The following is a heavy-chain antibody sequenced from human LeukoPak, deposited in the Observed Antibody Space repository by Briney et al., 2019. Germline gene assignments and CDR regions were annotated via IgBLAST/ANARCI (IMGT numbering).Heavy chain of an antibody. CDR2: INSNSGRT. J-gene: IGHJ5*01. CDR3: ARGGKYGCSGGSCYADS. V-gene: IGHV1-2*02. Sequence: PKASVKVSCKASGYTFTSYAMNWVRQAPGQGLEWMGWINSNSGRTHYIQDFQGRVTMTRDTSISTAYMEVSRLRSDDTAVYYCARGGKYGCSGGSCYADSWGQGTLVTVSS. CDR1: GYTFTSYA. D-gene: IGHD2-15*01.